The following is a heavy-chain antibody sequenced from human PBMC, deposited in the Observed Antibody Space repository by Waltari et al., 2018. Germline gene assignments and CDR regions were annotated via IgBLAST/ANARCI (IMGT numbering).Heavy chain of an antibody. Sequence: EIQLVQSGGGSVQPGKSLTLSCAASGFTFDDYAMQWVRQVPGRGMEWDSSISWNSGRIKYADSVKGRFTISRDNAKTSVYMQMNSLKIEDTAVYYCAKELRSLERGFDLWGQGTPVIVSS. CDR2: ISWNSGRI. D-gene: IGHD3-3*01. CDR3: AKELRSLERGFDL. J-gene: IGHJ4*02. V-gene: IGHV3-9*01. CDR1: GFTFDDYA.